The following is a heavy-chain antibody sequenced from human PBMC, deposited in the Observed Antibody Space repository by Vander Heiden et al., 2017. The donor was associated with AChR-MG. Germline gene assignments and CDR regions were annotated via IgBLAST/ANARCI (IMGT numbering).Heavy chain of an antibody. CDR2: IIPIFGTA. D-gene: IGHD3-10*01. V-gene: IGHV1-69*06. CDR1: GGTFSSYA. Sequence: QVQLVQSGAEVKKPGSSVKVSCKASGGTFSSYAISWVRQAPGQGLEWMGGIIPIFGTANYAQKFQGRVTITADKSTSTAYMELSSLRSEDTAVYYCARVRLGPHYYGSGSPIDYWGQGTLVTVSS. J-gene: IGHJ4*02. CDR3: ARVRLGPHYYGSGSPIDY.